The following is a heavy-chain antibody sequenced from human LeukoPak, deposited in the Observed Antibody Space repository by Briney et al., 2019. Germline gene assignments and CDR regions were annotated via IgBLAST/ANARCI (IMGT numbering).Heavy chain of an antibody. D-gene: IGHD4-17*01. V-gene: IGHV1-69*01. Sequence: SVKVSCKASGGTFSSYAISWVRQAPGQGLEWMGGIIPIFGTANYAQKFQGRVTITADESTSTAYMELSGLRSEDTAVYYCARDWGDYLSYPLYWGQGTLVTVSS. CDR1: GGTFSSYA. J-gene: IGHJ4*02. CDR2: IIPIFGTA. CDR3: ARDWGDYLSYPLY.